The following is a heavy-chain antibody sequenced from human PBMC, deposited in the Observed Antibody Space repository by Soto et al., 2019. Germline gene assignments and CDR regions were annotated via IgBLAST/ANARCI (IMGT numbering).Heavy chain of an antibody. J-gene: IGHJ4*02. D-gene: IGHD3-16*01. V-gene: IGHV1-18*01. Sequence: QVQLVQSGAEVKKPGASVKVSCKASGYTFTNFGISWVRQAPGQGLEWLGWISAYNGNTNYAQKFPGRITMTTDTATTTAYMEVRSLIFDDTAVYYCARGGTPIDDWGQGTLVTVSS. CDR2: ISAYNGNT. CDR1: GYTFTNFG. CDR3: ARGGTPIDD.